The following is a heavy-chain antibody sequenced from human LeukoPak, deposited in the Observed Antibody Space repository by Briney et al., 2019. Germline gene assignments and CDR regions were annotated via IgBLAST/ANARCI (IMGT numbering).Heavy chain of an antibody. CDR2: ISAHNGNT. CDR3: ARDPLWIVGATKRFDY. J-gene: IGHJ4*02. D-gene: IGHD1-26*01. Sequence: ASVKVSCKASGYTFTSYGISWVRQAPGQGLEWMGWISAHNGNTNYAQKLQRRVTMTTDTSTSTAYMELRSLRSDDTAVYYCARDPLWIVGATKRFDYWGQGTLVTVSS. V-gene: IGHV1-18*01. CDR1: GYTFTSYG.